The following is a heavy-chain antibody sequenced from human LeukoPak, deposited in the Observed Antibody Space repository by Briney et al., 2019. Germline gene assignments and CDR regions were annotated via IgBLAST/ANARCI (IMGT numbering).Heavy chain of an antibody. V-gene: IGHV1-2*02. CDR1: GYTFTGYY. J-gene: IGHJ4*02. CDR3: ARGPNRGDSYDLDY. Sequence: ASVKVSCKASGYTFTGYYMHWVRQAPGQGLEWMGWINPNSGGTNYAQNFQDRVTMTRDTSISTAYMELSRLRSDDTALYYCARGPNRGDSYDLDYWGQGTLVTVSS. CDR2: INPNSGGT. D-gene: IGHD5-18*01.